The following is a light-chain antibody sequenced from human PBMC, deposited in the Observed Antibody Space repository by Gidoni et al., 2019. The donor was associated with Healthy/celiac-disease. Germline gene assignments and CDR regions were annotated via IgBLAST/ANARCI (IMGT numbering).Light chain of an antibody. J-gene: IGKJ3*01. V-gene: IGKV1-39*01. Sequence: DIQMTQSPSSLSASVGDRVTITCRASQSISSYLNWYQQKSGKVPKLLIYASSSLQSGVPSRFSGSGSGTDFTLTISSLQPEDFATYYCQQSYSTPFTFXPXTKVDIK. CDR2: ASS. CDR1: QSISSY. CDR3: QQSYSTPFT.